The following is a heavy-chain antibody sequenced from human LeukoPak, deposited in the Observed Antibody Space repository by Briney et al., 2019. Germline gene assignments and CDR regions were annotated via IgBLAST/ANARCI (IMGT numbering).Heavy chain of an antibody. CDR3: ARSGGFLGY. J-gene: IGHJ4*02. CDR2: ISSSSRDI. Sequence: PGGSLRLSCAASGFTFSNYNMNWVRQAPGKGLEWVSSISSSSRDIYYADSVQGRFTISRDNAKNSLYLQMNSLRAEDTAVYYCARSGGFLGYWGQGTLVTVSS. D-gene: IGHD1-26*01. CDR1: GFTFSNYN. V-gene: IGHV3-21*01.